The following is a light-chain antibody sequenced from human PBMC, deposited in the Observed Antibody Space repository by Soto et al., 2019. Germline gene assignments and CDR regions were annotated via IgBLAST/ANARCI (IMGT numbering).Light chain of an antibody. CDR2: STS. CDR3: LLFYGGIWV. CDR1: TGAVTSGYY. Sequence: QAVVTQESSVTVSPGGTVTLTCASSTGAVTSGYYPNWFQQKPGQAPRALIYSTSDKQSWTPARFSGSLLGGKAALTVSGVQPEDEAEYYCLLFYGGIWVFGGGTQLTVL. J-gene: IGLJ3*02. V-gene: IGLV7-43*01.